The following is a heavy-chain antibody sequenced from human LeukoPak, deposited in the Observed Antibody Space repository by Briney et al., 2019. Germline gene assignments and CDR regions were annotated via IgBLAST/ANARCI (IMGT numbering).Heavy chain of an antibody. V-gene: IGHV3-53*01. D-gene: IGHD3-3*01. Sequence: GGSLRLSCAASGFTVSSNYMSWVRQAPGKGLEWVSVIYSGGSTYYADSVKGRFTISRDNSKNTLYPQMNSLRAEDTAVYYCAKFDAFLDFWSGFPNPYYYMDVWGKGTTVTVSS. CDR2: IYSGGST. J-gene: IGHJ6*03. CDR1: GFTVSSNY. CDR3: AKFDAFLDFWSGFPNPYYYMDV.